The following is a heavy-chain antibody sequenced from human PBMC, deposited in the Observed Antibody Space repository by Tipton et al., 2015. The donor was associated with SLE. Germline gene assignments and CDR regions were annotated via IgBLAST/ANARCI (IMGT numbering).Heavy chain of an antibody. J-gene: IGHJ5*02. CDR3: PIYYHDSTGLHWFDP. Sequence: TLFLTCNVFGGSISSGGYYWSWIRQHPGKGLEWIGYTYYSGSPYYNPSLKSRVTISLDMSKNQFSLRLSSVTAADTAVYYCPIYYHDSTGLHWFDPWGQGTLVTVSS. D-gene: IGHD3-22*01. CDR1: GGSISSGGYY. CDR2: TYYSGSP. V-gene: IGHV4-31*03.